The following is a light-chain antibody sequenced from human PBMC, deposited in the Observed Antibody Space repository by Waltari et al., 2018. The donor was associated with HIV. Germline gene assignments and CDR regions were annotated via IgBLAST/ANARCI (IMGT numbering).Light chain of an antibody. Sequence: QSAMTQPASVSGSPGQSITISCTGTSSDVGGYNYVSWYQQHPGKAPKLMIYDVSKRPSGVSNRFSGSESGNTASLTISGLQAEDEADYYCSSYTSSSTWVFGTGTKVTVL. V-gene: IGLV2-14*01. CDR2: DVS. CDR1: SSDVGGYNY. J-gene: IGLJ1*01. CDR3: SSYTSSSTWV.